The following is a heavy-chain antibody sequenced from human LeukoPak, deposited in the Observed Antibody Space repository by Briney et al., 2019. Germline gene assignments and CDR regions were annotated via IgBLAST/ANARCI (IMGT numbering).Heavy chain of an antibody. D-gene: IGHD2-15*01. Sequence: PSETLSLSCTVSGGSFDNSYCWTWVRRAPGKRLEWIATIYSSEFTYYNPSLRSRVTISVDTSKNQFSLKLSSVTAADTAVYYCARDKENWDCSGGSCYKGAFDIWGQGTMVTVSS. V-gene: IGHV4-39*07. CDR3: ARDKENWDCSGGSCYKGAFDI. CDR2: IYSSEFT. CDR1: GGSFDNSYC. J-gene: IGHJ3*02.